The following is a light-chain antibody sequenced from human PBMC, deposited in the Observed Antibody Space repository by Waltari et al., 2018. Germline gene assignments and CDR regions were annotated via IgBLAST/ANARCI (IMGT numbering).Light chain of an antibody. V-gene: IGLV2-14*03. CDR1: SSDIGTYDY. Sequence: QFALTQPASVSGSPGQSITISCTGTSSDIGTYDYVSWYQQHPGEAPKLILYDVSHPPSGVPHRFSASTSDNPASLTISGLQPEDESDYYCSSFTTRSTWVFGGGTKLTVL. CDR2: DVS. CDR3: SSFTTRSTWV. J-gene: IGLJ3*02.